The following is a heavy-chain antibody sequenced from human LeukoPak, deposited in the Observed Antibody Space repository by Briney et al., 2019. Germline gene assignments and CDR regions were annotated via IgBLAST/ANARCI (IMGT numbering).Heavy chain of an antibody. Sequence: PGGSLRLSCAASGFTFSSYSMNWVRQAPGKGLEWVSYISSSSTIYYADSVKGRFTISRDNAKNSLYLQMNSLRAEDTAVYYCARDGDGDYWGQGTLVTVSS. CDR2: ISSSSTI. J-gene: IGHJ4*02. CDR1: GFTFSSYS. CDR3: ARDGDGDY. V-gene: IGHV3-48*04.